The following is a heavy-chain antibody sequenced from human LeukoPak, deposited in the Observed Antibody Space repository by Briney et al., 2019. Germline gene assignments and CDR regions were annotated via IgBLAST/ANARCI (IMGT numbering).Heavy chain of an antibody. D-gene: IGHD2-2*01. CDR1: GFTFSGSA. J-gene: IGHJ5*02. V-gene: IGHV3-73*01. CDR3: TRQPAVPAANWFDP. Sequence: GGSLKLSCAASGFTFSGSAMHWVRLASGKGLEWVGRIRSKANSYATAYAASVKGRFTISRDDSKNTAYLQMNGLKTEDTAVYYCTRQPAVPAANWFDPWGQGTLVTVSS. CDR2: IRSKANSYAT.